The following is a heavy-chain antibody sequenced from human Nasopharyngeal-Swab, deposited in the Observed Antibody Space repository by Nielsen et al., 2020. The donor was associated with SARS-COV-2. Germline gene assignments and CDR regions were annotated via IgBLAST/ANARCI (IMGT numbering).Heavy chain of an antibody. D-gene: IGHD3-22*01. CDR3: ARHSRVATVVEVTLFDY. CDR2: SSYGGNT. J-gene: IGHJ4*02. CDR1: GGSISDTNYY. Sequence: SETLSLTCIVSGGSISDTNYYWTWIRQPPGEGLDWIGSSSYGGNTFYNPSLKSRVTLSVDMSRNQFSLRLSSVTAADTAVYYCARHSRVATVVEVTLFDYWGQGTLVTISS. V-gene: IGHV4-39*01.